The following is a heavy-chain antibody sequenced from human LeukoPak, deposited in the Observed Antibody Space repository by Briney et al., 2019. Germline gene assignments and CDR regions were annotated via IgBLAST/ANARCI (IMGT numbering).Heavy chain of an antibody. V-gene: IGHV3-30-3*01. J-gene: IGHJ4*02. CDR1: GFTFSNFW. Sequence: GGSLRLSCAASGFTFSNFWMNWVRQAPGKGLEWVAVISYDGSNKYYADSVKGRFTISRDNSKNTLYLQMNSLRAEDTAVYYCAREPVCCSGYYYIDYWGQGTLVTVSS. CDR3: AREPVCCSGYYYIDY. CDR2: ISYDGSNK. D-gene: IGHD3-22*01.